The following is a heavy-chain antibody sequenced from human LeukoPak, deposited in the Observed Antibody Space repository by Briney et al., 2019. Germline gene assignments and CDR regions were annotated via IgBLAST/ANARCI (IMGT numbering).Heavy chain of an antibody. J-gene: IGHJ4*02. CDR3: ARDMGEPTFDY. D-gene: IGHD3-16*01. CDR1: GFTFSSYS. Sequence: GGSLRLSCIASGFTFSSYSMHWVRQAPGKGLEWVANIKQDGSEKYYVDSVKGRFTISRDNAKNSLYLQMNSLRAEDTAVYYCARDMGEPTFDYWGQGTLVTVSS. CDR2: IKQDGSEK. V-gene: IGHV3-7*01.